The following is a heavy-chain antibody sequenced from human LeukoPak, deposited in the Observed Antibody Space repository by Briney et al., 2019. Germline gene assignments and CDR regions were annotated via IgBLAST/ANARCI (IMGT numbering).Heavy chain of an antibody. Sequence: GGSLRLSCAASGFTFSSYGMHWVRQAPGKGLEWVAVISYDGSNKYYADSVRGRFTISRDNSKNTLYLQMNSLRAEDTAVYYWAGLPIAAAGIWGQGTLVTVSS. V-gene: IGHV3-30*03. J-gene: IGHJ4*02. D-gene: IGHD6-13*01. CDR3: AGLPIAAAGI. CDR1: GFTFSSYG. CDR2: ISYDGSNK.